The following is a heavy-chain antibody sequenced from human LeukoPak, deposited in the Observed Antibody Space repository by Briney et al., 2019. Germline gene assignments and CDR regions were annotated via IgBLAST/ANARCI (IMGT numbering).Heavy chain of an antibody. V-gene: IGHV3-20*04. D-gene: IGHD4/OR15-4a*01. CDR3: ARRAGAYSHPYDY. CDR2: INWNGGST. CDR1: GFTFGDYA. Sequence: GGSLRLSCTASGFTFGDYAMSWFRQAPGKGLEWVSGINWNGGSTGYADSVKGRFTISRDNSKNTLYLQMNSLRAEDTAVYYCARRAGAYSHPYDYWGQGTLVTVSS. J-gene: IGHJ4*02.